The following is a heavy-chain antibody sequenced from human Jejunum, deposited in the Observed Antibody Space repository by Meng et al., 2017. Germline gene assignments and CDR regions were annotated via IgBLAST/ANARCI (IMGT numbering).Heavy chain of an antibody. V-gene: IGHV4-34*02. CDR1: GGAISGYF. D-gene: IGHD1-26*01. CDR3: ARHEVDFDN. CDR2: FTRGGTT. J-gene: IGHJ4*02. Sequence: QVQLKRWGAGLLSPSDTLSLTCAVYGGAISGYFWSWIRQAPGEGLEWVGEFTRGGTTNYNPSLKSRVTISADTSKNQFSLTLSSVSAADTAVYYCARHEVDFDNWGQGTLVTVSS.